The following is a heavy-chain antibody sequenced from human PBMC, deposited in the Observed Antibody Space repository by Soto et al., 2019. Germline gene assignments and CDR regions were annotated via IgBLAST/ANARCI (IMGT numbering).Heavy chain of an antibody. J-gene: IGHJ6*02. CDR2: FIPMFNRP. V-gene: IGHV1-69*01. Sequence: QVQLVQSGAEVKKPGSPVKVSCKASGGTFSSYAITWVRQAPGQGLEWMGGFIPMFNRPPSARKCQGRVTTTADEYTSTAYMDLRSLRSEDTAVYYCARGQFQHVCNYYYALDVWGQETTFTASS. D-gene: IGHD2-2*01. CDR3: ARGQFQHVCNYYYALDV. CDR1: GGTFSSYA.